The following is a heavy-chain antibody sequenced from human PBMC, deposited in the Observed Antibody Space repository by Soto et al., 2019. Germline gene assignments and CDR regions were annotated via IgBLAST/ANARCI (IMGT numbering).Heavy chain of an antibody. J-gene: IGHJ4*02. CDR2: INPSGGSP. Sequence: ASVKVSCKASGYTFTDYYIHWVRQAPGQGLEWMGIINPSGGSPSHAQKFQGRVTMTRDTSTSTVYMELSSLRSEDTAVYYCARDGSSSPTNFFDYWGQGTPVTSPQ. V-gene: IGHV1-46*01. CDR3: ARDGSSSPTNFFDY. CDR1: GYTFTDYY. D-gene: IGHD6-6*01.